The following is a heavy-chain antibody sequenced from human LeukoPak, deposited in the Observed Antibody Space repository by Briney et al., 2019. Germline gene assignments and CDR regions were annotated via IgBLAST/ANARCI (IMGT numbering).Heavy chain of an antibody. CDR1: GYTFTNYG. CDR3: ARAGGWAREDYKGDAFHI. J-gene: IGHJ3*02. Sequence: GASVKVSFKASGYTFTNYGISWVRQAPGQGLEWMGWISTYNGNSNYAQKLQDRVTMTTDTSTTTAYMDLRSLRSDDTAVYYCARAGGWAREDYKGDAFHIWGQGTMVTVSS. D-gene: IGHD6-19*01. CDR2: ISTYNGNS. V-gene: IGHV1-18*01.